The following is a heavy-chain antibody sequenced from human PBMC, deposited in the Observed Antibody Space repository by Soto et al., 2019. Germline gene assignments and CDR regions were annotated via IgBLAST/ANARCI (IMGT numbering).Heavy chain of an antibody. CDR3: ARFVGGGYLGHFDY. V-gene: IGHV3-30-3*01. D-gene: IGHD1-26*01. Sequence: PGGSLRLSCEASGFTFSRYPLHWVRQAPGKGLEWVAVISYDGSEKYPADSVKGRISISRDNSKNTLFMQMNSLRVEDAAVYYCARFVGGGYLGHFDYWGQGTLVTVSS. CDR2: ISYDGSEK. CDR1: GFTFSRYP. J-gene: IGHJ4*02.